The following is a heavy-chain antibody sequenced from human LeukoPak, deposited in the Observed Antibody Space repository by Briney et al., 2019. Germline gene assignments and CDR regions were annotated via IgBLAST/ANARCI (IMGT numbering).Heavy chain of an antibody. CDR3: ARGGYSYGYFYYYYGMDV. V-gene: IGHV3-48*03. J-gene: IGHJ6*02. CDR2: ISSSGSTI. Sequence: GGSLRLSCAASGFTFSSYEMNWVRQAPGKGLEWVSYISSSGSTIYYADSVKGRFTISRDNAKNSLYLQMNSLRAEDTAVYYCARGGYSYGYFYYYYGMDVWGQGTTVTVSS. CDR1: GFTFSSYE. D-gene: IGHD5-18*01.